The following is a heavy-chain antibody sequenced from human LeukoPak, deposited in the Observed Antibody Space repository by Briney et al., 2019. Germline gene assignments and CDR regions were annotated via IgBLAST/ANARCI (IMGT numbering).Heavy chain of an antibody. V-gene: IGHV3-23*01. CDR1: GFTFSSYA. CDR3: AKDDDSSGYPYYFDY. J-gene: IGHJ4*02. D-gene: IGHD3-22*01. CDR2: ISGSGGST. Sequence: PGGSLRLSCAASGFTFSSYAMSWVRQAPGKGLEWVLAISGSGGSTYYADSVKGRFTISRDNSKNTLYLQMNSLRAEDTAVYYCAKDDDSSGYPYYFDYWGQGTLVTVSS.